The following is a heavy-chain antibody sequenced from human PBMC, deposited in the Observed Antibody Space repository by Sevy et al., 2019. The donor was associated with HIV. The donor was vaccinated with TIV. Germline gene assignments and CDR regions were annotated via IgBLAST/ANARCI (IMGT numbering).Heavy chain of an antibody. J-gene: IGHJ4*02. Sequence: GGSPRLSCAASGFTFSKYSMSWVRQPPGKGLEWVSTLSFGCGEINYADSVKGRFTISRGNSKSSVYLQMNNLRPEDTAVYYCAREGCTKPHDYWGQGTLVTVSS. CDR2: LSFGCGEI. CDR1: GFTFSKYS. CDR3: AREGCTKPHDY. V-gene: IGHV3-23*01. D-gene: IGHD2-8*01.